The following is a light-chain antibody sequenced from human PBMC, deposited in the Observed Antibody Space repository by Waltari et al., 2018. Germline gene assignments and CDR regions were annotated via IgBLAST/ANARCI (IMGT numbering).Light chain of an antibody. CDR1: QSVLHSSNNKNY. V-gene: IGKV4-1*01. CDR3: QQYYSSPRT. CDR2: WAS. Sequence: DIVMTQSPDSLAVSLGERAAINCKSRQSVLHSSNNKNYLAWFQQKPGQPPKLLIYWASTRESGIPDRFSCSGSGTDFTLTISSLQAEDVAVYYCQQYYSSPRTFGQGTKVEIK. J-gene: IGKJ1*01.